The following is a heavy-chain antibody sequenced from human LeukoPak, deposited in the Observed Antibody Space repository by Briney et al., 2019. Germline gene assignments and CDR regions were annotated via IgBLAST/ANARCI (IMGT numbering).Heavy chain of an antibody. CDR2: IGYDGSNK. D-gene: IGHD3-10*01. Sequence: GGSLRLSCAASGFTVSSNYMSWVRQAPGKGLEWVAVIGYDGSNKYDADSVKGRFTISRDNSKNMMYLQMNSLRAEDTAVYYCARDRFMVRGVMVGTFDLWGQGTMVTVSS. J-gene: IGHJ3*01. CDR3: ARDRFMVRGVMVGTFDL. V-gene: IGHV3-33*08. CDR1: GFTVSSNY.